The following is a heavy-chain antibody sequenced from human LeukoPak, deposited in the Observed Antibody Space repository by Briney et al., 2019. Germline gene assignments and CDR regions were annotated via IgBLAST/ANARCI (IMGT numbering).Heavy chain of an antibody. CDR2: IIPIFGTA. D-gene: IGHD6-6*01. V-gene: IGHV1-69*01. CDR1: GGTFSSYA. J-gene: IGHJ6*03. CDR3: ARDRIVAEYYYYYYMDV. Sequence: ASVKVSCKASGGTFSSYAISWVRQAPGQGLEWMGGIIPIFGTANYAQKFQGRVTITADESTSTAYMELSSLRSEDTAVYYCARDRIVAEYYYYYYMDVWGKGTTVTVSS.